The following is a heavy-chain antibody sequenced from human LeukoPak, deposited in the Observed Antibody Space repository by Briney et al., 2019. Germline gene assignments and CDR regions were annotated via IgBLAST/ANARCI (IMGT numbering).Heavy chain of an antibody. V-gene: IGHV1-69*13. D-gene: IGHD4-17*01. CDR2: IIPIFGTA. CDR3: ASSYGYGDYRIDY. J-gene: IGHJ4*02. CDR1: GGTFSSYA. Sequence: SVKVSCKASGGTFSSYAISWVRQAPGQGLEWMGGIIPIFGTANYAQKFQGRVTITADESTSTAYMELSSLGSEDTAVYYCASSYGYGDYRIDYWGQGTLVTASS.